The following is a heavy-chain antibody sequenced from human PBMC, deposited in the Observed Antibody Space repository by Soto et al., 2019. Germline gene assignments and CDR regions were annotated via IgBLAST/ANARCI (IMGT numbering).Heavy chain of an antibody. CDR1: GYMFTNHH. CDR3: ARDNGIAVAGNSGYYYYYGMDV. V-gene: IGHV1-46*01. D-gene: IGHD6-19*01. J-gene: IGHJ6*02. CDR2: INPSGGST. Sequence: ASVKVSCKASGYMFTNHHMHWVRQAPGQGLEWMGMINPSGGSTSYAQKFQGRVTMTRDTSTSTVYMELSSLRSEDTAVYYCARDNGIAVAGNSGYYYYYGMDVWGQGTTVTVSS.